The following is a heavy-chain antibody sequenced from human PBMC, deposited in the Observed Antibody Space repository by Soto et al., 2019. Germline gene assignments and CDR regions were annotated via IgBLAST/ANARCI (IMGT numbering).Heavy chain of an antibody. CDR2: INPNSGGT. CDR3: ARAYCSGGSCYSDYYYGMEV. J-gene: IGHJ6*01. V-gene: IGHV1-2*02. D-gene: IGHD2-15*01. CDR1: GYTFTGYY. Sequence: ASVKVSCKASGYTFTGYYMHWVRQAPGQGLEWMGWINPNSGGTNYAQKFQGRVTMTRDTSISTAYMELSRLRSDDTAVYYCARAYCSGGSCYSDYYYGMEVWGQGTTVSVS.